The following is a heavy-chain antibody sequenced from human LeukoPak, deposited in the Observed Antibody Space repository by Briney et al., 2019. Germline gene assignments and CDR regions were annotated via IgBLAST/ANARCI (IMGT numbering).Heavy chain of an antibody. D-gene: IGHD3-10*01. V-gene: IGHV3-33*06. CDR2: IWYDGSNK. CDR3: AKAPSGTPYQFDY. Sequence: GGSLRLPCAASGFTFSTYGMHWVRQAPGKGLEWVAVIWYDGSNKYYADSAKGRFTISRDNSKNTLYLQMNSLRAEDTAVYYCAKAPSGTPYQFDYWGQGTLVTVSS. J-gene: IGHJ4*02. CDR1: GFTFSTYG.